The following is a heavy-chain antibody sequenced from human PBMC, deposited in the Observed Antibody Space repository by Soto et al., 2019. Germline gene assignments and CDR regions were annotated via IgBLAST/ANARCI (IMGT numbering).Heavy chain of an antibody. V-gene: IGHV3-21*01. Sequence: GGSLRLSCAASGFTFSSYSMNWVRQAPGKGLEWVSSISSSSSYIYYADSVKGRFTISRDNAKNSLYLQMNSLRAEDTAVDYCARDDMIVVVPAALYYYYSMDVRGQGTTVTVS. CDR3: ARDDMIVVVPAALYYYYSMDV. D-gene: IGHD2-2*01. CDR1: GFTFSSYS. CDR2: ISSSSSYI. J-gene: IGHJ6*02.